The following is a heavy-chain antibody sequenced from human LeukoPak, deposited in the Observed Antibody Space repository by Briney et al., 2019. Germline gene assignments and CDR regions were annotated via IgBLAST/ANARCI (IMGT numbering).Heavy chain of an antibody. J-gene: IGHJ4*02. CDR1: GGTFSSYA. CDR3: ARAQEYYDILTGYYY. D-gene: IGHD3-9*01. Sequence: SVKVFCKASGGTFSSYAISWVRQAPGQGLEWMGGIIPIFGTANYAQKFQGRVTITADESTSTAYMELSSLRSEDTAVYYCARAQEYYDILTGYYYWGQGTLVTVSS. CDR2: IIPIFGTA. V-gene: IGHV1-69*01.